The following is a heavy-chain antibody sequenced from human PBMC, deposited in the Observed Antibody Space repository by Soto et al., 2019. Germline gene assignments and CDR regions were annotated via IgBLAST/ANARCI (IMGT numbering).Heavy chain of an antibody. CDR3: SRVRYYYGMDF. Sequence: EVQLVESGGGLVKPARSLRLSCIASGFTFGDYAMSWFRQAPGKGLEWVGFIRSKAYGGTTEYAASVKGRFAISRDDSKSIAYLQMNSLKTEDTAVYYCSRVRYYYGMDFWGQGTTVTVSS. CDR1: GFTFGDYA. CDR2: IRSKAYGGTT. J-gene: IGHJ6*02. V-gene: IGHV3-49*05.